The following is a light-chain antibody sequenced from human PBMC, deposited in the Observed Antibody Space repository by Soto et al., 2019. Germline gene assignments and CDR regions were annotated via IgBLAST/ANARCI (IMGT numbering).Light chain of an antibody. CDR3: QQYGRSNRIT. V-gene: IGKV3-20*01. Sequence: RQPPAGLSCSSLYTATLSCRSSQSVSSSNLGWYHQKPGQAPRLLIYGASSRATGIQDRFSGSGSGTDFTLTISRLEPEDFAVYYCQQYGRSNRITFGQGTRLEIK. J-gene: IGKJ5*01. CDR2: GAS. CDR1: QSVSSSN.